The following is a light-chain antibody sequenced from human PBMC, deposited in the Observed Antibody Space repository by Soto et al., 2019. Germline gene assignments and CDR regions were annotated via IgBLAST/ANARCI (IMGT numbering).Light chain of an antibody. CDR2: DVS. CDR1: SSDVGGYNY. J-gene: IGLJ2*01. Sequence: QSALTQPRSVSGSPGQSVTISCTGTSSDVGGYNYVSWYQQHPCKAPKLMIYDVSKRPSGVPDRFSGSKSGNTASLTISGPQAEDEADYYCCSNAGSYSLVVFGGGTKLTVL. CDR3: CSNAGSYSLVV. V-gene: IGLV2-11*01.